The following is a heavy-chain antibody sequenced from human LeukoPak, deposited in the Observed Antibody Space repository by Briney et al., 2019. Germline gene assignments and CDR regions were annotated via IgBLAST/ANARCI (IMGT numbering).Heavy chain of an antibody. Sequence: GGSLRLSCAASGFTFSSYWMHWVRQAPGKGLVWVSRISSDGSRVTYADSVKGRFTISRDNAKNTLYLQMNSLRAEDTAVYYCARDSLAWYYDSSGYWDFDYWGQGTLVTVSS. CDR2: ISSDGSRV. CDR1: GFTFSSYW. CDR3: ARDSLAWYYDSSGYWDFDY. D-gene: IGHD3-22*01. V-gene: IGHV3-74*01. J-gene: IGHJ4*02.